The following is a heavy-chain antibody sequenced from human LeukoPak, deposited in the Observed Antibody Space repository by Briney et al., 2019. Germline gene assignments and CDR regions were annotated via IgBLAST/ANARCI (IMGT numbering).Heavy chain of an antibody. CDR2: FSDNSGTT. CDR1: GFTFSSFA. Sequence: PGGSLRLSCAASGFTFSSFAMSWVRQAPGKGLEGFSGFSDNSGTTYYAVSVKGRFTISRDNSKNTVYLQMNSLRAEDTAIYYCAKVYSTGWSYFDYWGQGILVTVSS. J-gene: IGHJ4*02. CDR3: AKVYSTGWSYFDY. D-gene: IGHD6-19*01. V-gene: IGHV3-23*01.